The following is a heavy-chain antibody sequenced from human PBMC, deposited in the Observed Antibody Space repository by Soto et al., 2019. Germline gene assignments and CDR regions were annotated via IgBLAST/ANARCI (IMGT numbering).Heavy chain of an antibody. CDR1: GFTFSSYS. Sequence: GGSLRLSCAASGFTFSSYSMNWVRQAPGKGLEWVSYISSSSSTIYYADSVKGRFTISRDNAKNSLYLQMNSLRAEDTAEYYCASAGNLDYGDDPGRFDYWGQGTLVTVSS. CDR3: ASAGNLDYGDDPGRFDY. CDR2: ISSSSSTI. D-gene: IGHD4-17*01. V-gene: IGHV3-48*01. J-gene: IGHJ4*02.